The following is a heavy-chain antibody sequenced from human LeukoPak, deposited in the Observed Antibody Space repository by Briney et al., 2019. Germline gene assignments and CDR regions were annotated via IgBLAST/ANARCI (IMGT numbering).Heavy chain of an antibody. J-gene: IGHJ4*02. CDR2: INLNSGVT. V-gene: IGHV1-2*02. D-gene: IGHD2-21*02. Sequence: GASVKVSCKASGYTFTDYYMHWVRQAPGQGLEWMGWINLNSGVTNYAQKFQGRVTMTRDTSISTAGMELSRLRSDDTAIYYRARVGGGDCYYFDYWGQGTLVTVSS. CDR1: GYTFTDYY. CDR3: ARVGGGDCYYFDY.